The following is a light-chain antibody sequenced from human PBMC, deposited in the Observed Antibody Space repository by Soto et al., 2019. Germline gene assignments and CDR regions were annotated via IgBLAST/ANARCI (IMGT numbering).Light chain of an antibody. CDR2: AAS. J-gene: IGKJ3*01. V-gene: IGKV1-39*01. CDR3: QQSYSTPFT. CDR1: QSVSNY. Sequence: DIQMTQSPSSLSASIRDRVTITCRASQSVSNYINWYQQKPGKAPKLLIYAASSLQSGVPSRFSGSGSGTDFTLTISSLQPEDFASYYCQQSYSTPFTFGPGTKVDIK.